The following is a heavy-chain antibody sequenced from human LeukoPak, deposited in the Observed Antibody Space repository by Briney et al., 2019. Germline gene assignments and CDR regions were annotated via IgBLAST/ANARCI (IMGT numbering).Heavy chain of an antibody. J-gene: IGHJ4*02. Sequence: GGSLRLSCAASGFTFSSYWMSRVRQAPGKGLEWVSAISGSGGSTYYADSVKGRFTISRDNSKNTLYLQMNSLRAEDTAVYYCAKEREAGYDILTGPTDYWGQGTLVTVSS. CDR1: GFTFSSYW. D-gene: IGHD3-9*01. CDR2: ISGSGGST. CDR3: AKEREAGYDILTGPTDY. V-gene: IGHV3-23*01.